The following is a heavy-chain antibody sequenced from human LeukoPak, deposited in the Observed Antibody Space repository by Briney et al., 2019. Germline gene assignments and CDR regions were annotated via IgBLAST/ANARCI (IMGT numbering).Heavy chain of an antibody. Sequence: GGSLRLPCAASGFTFSDYYMSWVRQAPGKGLEWVSYISSSGSTIYYADSVKGRFIISRDNAKNSLYLQMNSLRAEDTDVYYCARDRTYYDILTGVVDYWGQGTLVTVSS. J-gene: IGHJ4*02. D-gene: IGHD3-9*01. CDR1: GFTFSDYY. V-gene: IGHV3-11*01. CDR3: ARDRTYYDILTGVVDY. CDR2: ISSSGSTI.